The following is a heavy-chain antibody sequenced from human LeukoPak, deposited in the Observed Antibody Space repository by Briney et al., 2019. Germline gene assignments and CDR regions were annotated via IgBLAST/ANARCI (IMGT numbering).Heavy chain of an antibody. Sequence: ALVKVSCKVSGYTLTELSIHWVRRAPGKGLEWMGGFDPEDGETIYAQKFQGRVTMTEDTSTDTAYMELSTLRSEDTAVYYCATLSTSYFDSSGYYSTFLDSWGQGTLVTVSS. D-gene: IGHD3-22*01. CDR2: FDPEDGET. CDR1: GYTLTELS. J-gene: IGHJ4*02. CDR3: ATLSTSYFDSSGYYSTFLDS. V-gene: IGHV1-24*01.